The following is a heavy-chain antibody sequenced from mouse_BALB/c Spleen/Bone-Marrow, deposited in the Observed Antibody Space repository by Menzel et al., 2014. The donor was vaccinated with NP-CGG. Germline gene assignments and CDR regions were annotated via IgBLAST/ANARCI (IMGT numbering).Heavy chain of an antibody. V-gene: IGHV1-18*01. Sequence: EVQLQQSGPELVKPGASMKISCKASGYSFTGYTMNWVKQSHGKSLEWIGLINPYNGGTSYNQKFKGKATLTVDKSSNTAYMELLSLTSEDSAVYYCTRMDGNYLYYYAMDYWGQGTPVTVSS. CDR3: TRMDGNYLYYYAMDY. CDR2: INPYNGGT. J-gene: IGHJ4*01. CDR1: GYSFTGYT. D-gene: IGHD2-1*01.